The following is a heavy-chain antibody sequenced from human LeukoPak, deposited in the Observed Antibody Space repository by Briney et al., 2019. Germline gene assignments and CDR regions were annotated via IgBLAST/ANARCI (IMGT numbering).Heavy chain of an antibody. D-gene: IGHD4/OR15-4a*01. Sequence: GGSLRLSCAASGFTFSRYGMHWVRQAPGKGLEWVALISYDKSNRYYADSVKGRFTISRDNSKNTLYLQMNSLRAEDTAVYYCARRAGAYSHPYDYWGQGTLVTVSS. CDR3: ARRAGAYSHPYDY. J-gene: IGHJ4*02. CDR1: GFTFSRYG. V-gene: IGHV3-30*03. CDR2: ISYDKSNR.